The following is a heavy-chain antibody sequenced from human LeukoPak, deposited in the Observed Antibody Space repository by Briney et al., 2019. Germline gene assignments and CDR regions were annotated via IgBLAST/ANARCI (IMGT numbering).Heavy chain of an antibody. CDR2: IYYSGST. D-gene: IGHD1-7*01. CDR3: ASLPTDTWNYSD. V-gene: IGHV4-39*01. Sequence: SETLSLSCTVSAGSISSNRYYWGWIRQPPGDRLEWIGSIYYSGSTYYNPSLESRVTISVDTSKNLFSLKISSVTAADTAVYYCASLPTDTWNYSDWGQGTLVTVSP. CDR1: AGSISSNRYY. J-gene: IGHJ4*02.